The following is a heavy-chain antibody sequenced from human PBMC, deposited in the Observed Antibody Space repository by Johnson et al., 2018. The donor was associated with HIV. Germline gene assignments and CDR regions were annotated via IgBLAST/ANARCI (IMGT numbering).Heavy chain of an antibody. J-gene: IGHJ3*02. V-gene: IGHV3-7*01. Sequence: VQLVESGGGLVQPGGSLRLSCAASGFTFSSYWMSWVRQAPGKGLEWVANIKQDGSEKYYVESVKGRFTISRDNSKNTLYLQMNSLRAEDTAVYYCAKERAYIRTFDIWGQGTLVTVSS. CDR2: IKQDGSEK. D-gene: IGHD5-18*01. CDR1: GFTFSSYW. CDR3: AKERAYIRTFDI.